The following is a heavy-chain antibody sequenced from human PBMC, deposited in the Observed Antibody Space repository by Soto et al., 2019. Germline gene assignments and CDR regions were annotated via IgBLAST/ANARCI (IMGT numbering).Heavy chain of an antibody. V-gene: IGHV1-46*01. Sequence: GASVKVSCKASGYTFTSYYMHWVRQAPGQGLEWMGIINPSGGSTSYAQKLQGRVTMTRDTSTSTVYMELSSLRSEDAAVYNCARAEFEAFDIWGQGTMVTVPS. CDR3: ARAEFEAFDI. CDR1: GYTFTSYY. J-gene: IGHJ3*02. CDR2: INPSGGST. D-gene: IGHD3-10*01.